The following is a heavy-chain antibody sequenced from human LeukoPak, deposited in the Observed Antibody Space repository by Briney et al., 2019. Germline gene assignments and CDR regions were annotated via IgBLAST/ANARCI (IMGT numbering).Heavy chain of an antibody. V-gene: IGHV1-2*02. D-gene: IGHD3-16*01. CDR3: APTAEAYTSWWKV. J-gene: IGHJ4*02. Sequence: ASVKVSCKASGYKCTDDYMHWVRQAPGQGLEFMGWINPDSGSTNYAQKFKGRVTMTRDTSISTAYLEVRSLTSDDTAVYYCAPTAEAYTSWWKVWGQGTLVTVSS. CDR2: INPDSGST. CDR1: GYKCTDDY.